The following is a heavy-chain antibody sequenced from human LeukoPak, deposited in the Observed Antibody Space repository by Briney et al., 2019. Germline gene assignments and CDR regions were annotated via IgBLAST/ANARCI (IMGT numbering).Heavy chain of an antibody. D-gene: IGHD3-22*01. Sequence: PSQTLSLTCTVSGGSISSGGYYWSWIRQHPGKGLEWIGYIYYSGSTYYNPSLKSRVTISVDTSKNQSSLKLSSVTAADTAVYYCARALYYYDSSEGWFDPWGQGTLVTVSS. CDR2: IYYSGST. V-gene: IGHV4-31*03. CDR3: ARALYYYDSSEGWFDP. CDR1: GGSISSGGYY. J-gene: IGHJ5*02.